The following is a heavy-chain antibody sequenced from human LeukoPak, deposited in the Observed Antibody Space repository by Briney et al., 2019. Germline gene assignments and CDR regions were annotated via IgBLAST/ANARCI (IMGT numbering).Heavy chain of an antibody. CDR1: GYSFTSYW. CDR2: IYPGDSDT. CDR3: ARLSGDIVVVPAAIYWFDP. J-gene: IGHJ5*02. Sequence: GESLKISYKGSGYSFTSYWIGWVRQMPGKGLEWMGIIYPGDSDTRYSPSFQGQVTISADKSISTAYLQWSSLKASDTAMYYCARLSGDIVVVPAAIYWFDPWGQGTLVTVSS. V-gene: IGHV5-51*01. D-gene: IGHD2-2*02.